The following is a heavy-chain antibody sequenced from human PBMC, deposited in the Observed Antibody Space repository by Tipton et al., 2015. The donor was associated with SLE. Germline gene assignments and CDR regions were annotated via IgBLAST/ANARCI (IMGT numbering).Heavy chain of an antibody. D-gene: IGHD2-15*01. CDR3: ARGDYCSGGSCYSWDAFDI. CDR1: GGSISSGGYY. V-gene: IGHV4-31*03. CDR2: IYYSGST. J-gene: IGHJ3*02. Sequence: TLSLTCTVSGGSISSGGYYWSWIRQHPGKGLEWIGYIYYSGSTYYNPSLKSRVTISVDTSKNQFSLKLSSVTAADTAVYYCARGDYCSGGSCYSWDAFDIWGQGTMVTVSS.